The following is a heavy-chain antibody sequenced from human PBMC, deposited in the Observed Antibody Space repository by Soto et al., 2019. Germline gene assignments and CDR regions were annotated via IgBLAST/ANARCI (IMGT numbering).Heavy chain of an antibody. V-gene: IGHV3-74*01. J-gene: IGHJ4*02. CDR3: TRGYYGPDY. CDR2: IDNDGGTT. D-gene: IGHD3-10*01. Sequence: EVQRVESGGGSVQPGGSLRLSCAPSGFTFSSYFMYWVRQAPGKGLVWVARIDNDGGTTNYADSVKGRFTISRDNAKNTLYLQMTSLRAEDTAGYYGTRGYYGPDYWGQGTLVTVSS. CDR1: GFTFSSYF.